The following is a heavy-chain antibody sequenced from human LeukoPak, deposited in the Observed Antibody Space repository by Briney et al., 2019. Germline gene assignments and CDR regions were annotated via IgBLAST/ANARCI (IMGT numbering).Heavy chain of an antibody. J-gene: IGHJ4*02. CDR3: ARMYSSTIPPGY. V-gene: IGHV4-39*07. CDR2: IYYSGST. D-gene: IGHD6-13*01. Sequence: SETLSLTCTVSGGSISSSSYYWGWIRQPPGKGLEWIGSIYYSGSTNYNPSLKSRVTISVDTSKNQFSLKLTSVTAADTAVYYCARMYSSTIPPGYWGQGTLVTVPS. CDR1: GGSISSSSYY.